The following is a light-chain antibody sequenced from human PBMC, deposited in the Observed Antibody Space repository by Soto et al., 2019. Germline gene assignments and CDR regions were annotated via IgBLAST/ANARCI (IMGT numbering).Light chain of an antibody. CDR1: SGDVGYYNY. J-gene: IGLJ1*01. V-gene: IGLV2-14*01. CDR3: SSYTSSSTPYV. CDR2: DVI. Sequence: QSALTQPASVSGSPGQSITISCTGTSGDVGYYNYVSWYQQHPGKAPKLMIYDVINRPSGVSNRFSGSKSGNTASLTISGLQAEDEADYYCSSYTSSSTPYVFGTGTKLTVL.